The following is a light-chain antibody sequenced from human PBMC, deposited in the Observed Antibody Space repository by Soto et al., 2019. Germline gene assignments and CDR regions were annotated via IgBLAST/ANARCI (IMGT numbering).Light chain of an antibody. V-gene: IGKV3-20*01. CDR2: SAS. Sequence: DIVFTQSPGTLSLSPGDISALSCRASQTVTGNYLAWYHQKPGQAPRLLIHSASSRATGIPDRFSASGTGTDFTLTISRREPEDFAVYYCQQYSASPRTFGQGTKVDIK. CDR1: QTVTGNY. J-gene: IGKJ1*01. CDR3: QQYSASPRT.